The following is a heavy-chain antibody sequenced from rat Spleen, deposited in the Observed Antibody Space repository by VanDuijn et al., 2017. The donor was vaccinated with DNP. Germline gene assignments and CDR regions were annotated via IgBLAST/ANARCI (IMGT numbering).Heavy chain of an antibody. CDR1: GFNFNDYW. V-gene: IGHV5-31*01. J-gene: IGHJ2*01. CDR2: INTSGSRT. CDR3: ARRWSFDY. D-gene: IGHD1-1*01. Sequence: EVKLVESGGGLVQPGRSLKLSCAASGFNFNDYWMGWVRQAPGKGLEWVASINTSGSRTYYPDSVKGRFTISRDNADHTLYLQMDSLKSEDTATYYCARRWSFDYWGQGVMVTVSS.